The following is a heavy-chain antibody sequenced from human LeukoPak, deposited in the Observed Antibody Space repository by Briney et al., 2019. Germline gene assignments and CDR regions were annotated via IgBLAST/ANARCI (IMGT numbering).Heavy chain of an antibody. CDR3: AREGYYYDSSGPIDY. Sequence: SGTLSLTCAVSGGSISSSNWWSWVRQPPGKGLEWIGEIYHSGSTNYNPSLKSRVTISVDKSKNQFSLKLSSVTAADTALYFCAREGYYYDSSGPIDYWGQGTRVTVSS. CDR1: GGSISSSNW. D-gene: IGHD3-22*01. V-gene: IGHV4-4*02. J-gene: IGHJ4*02. CDR2: IYHSGST.